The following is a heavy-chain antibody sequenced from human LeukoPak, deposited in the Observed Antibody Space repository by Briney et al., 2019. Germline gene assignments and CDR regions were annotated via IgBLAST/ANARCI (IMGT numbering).Heavy chain of an antibody. J-gene: IGHJ4*02. V-gene: IGHV5-51*01. CDR2: IYPGDSDT. Sequence: GESLKISCKGSGYTFTNYWIGWVRQMPGKGLEWMGIIYPGDSDTRYSPSFQGQVTISADKSISTAYLQWSSLKASDTAMYYCARRERGEWSILYYWGQGTLVTVSS. CDR1: GYTFTNYW. CDR3: ARRERGEWSILYY. D-gene: IGHD3-16*01.